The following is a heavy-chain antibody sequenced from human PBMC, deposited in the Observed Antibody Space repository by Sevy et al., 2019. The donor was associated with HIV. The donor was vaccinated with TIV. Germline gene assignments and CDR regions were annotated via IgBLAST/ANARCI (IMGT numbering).Heavy chain of an antibody. CDR2: TRNKADGYTT. J-gene: IGHJ4*02. D-gene: IGHD6-13*01. Sequence: GGSLRLSCVASGFTFSDHYMEWVRQAPGNGLEWVGRTRNKADGYTTDYAASVKGRFTISRDESKNSLYVQMNSLKAEDTAVYYCATHAGIAAAGRVFDYRGQGTLVTVSS. V-gene: IGHV3-72*01. CDR1: GFTFSDHY. CDR3: ATHAGIAAAGRVFDY.